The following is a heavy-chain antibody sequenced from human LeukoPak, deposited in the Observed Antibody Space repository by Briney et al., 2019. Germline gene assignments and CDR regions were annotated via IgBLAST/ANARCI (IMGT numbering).Heavy chain of an antibody. CDR2: INPNSGGT. CDR1: GYTFTGYY. J-gene: IGHJ6*02. CDR3: ARDRHDYGGNPYYYYGMDV. D-gene: IGHD4-17*01. V-gene: IGHV1-2*02. Sequence: ASVKVSCKASGYTFTGYYMHWVRQAPGQGLGWMGWINPNSGGTNYAQKFQGRVTMTRDTSISTAYMELSRLRSDDTAVYYCARDRHDYGGNPYYYYGMDVWGQGTTVTVSS.